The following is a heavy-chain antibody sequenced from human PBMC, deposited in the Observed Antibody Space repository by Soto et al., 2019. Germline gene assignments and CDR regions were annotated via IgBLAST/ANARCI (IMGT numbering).Heavy chain of an antibody. CDR3: ARAATTFYFQH. CDR1: GGSVSSGSYY. D-gene: IGHD1-26*01. V-gene: IGHV4-61*01. J-gene: IGHJ1*01. CDR2: IYYSGST. Sequence: SETLSLTCTVSGGSVSSGSYYWSWVRQPPGKGLEWIGNIYYSGSTNYNPSLKSRVTISVDTSKNQFSLKLSSVTAADTAVYYCARAATTFYFQHWGQGTLVTVSS.